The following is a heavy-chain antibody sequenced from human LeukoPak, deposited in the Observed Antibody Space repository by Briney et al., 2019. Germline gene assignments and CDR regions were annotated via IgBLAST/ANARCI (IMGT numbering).Heavy chain of an antibody. V-gene: IGHV1-2*02. CDR3: ARGMGGTREYYYYYMDV. CDR2: INPNSGGT. Sequence: ASVKVSCKASGYTFTGYYMHWVRQAPGQGLEWMGWINPNSGGTNYAQKFQGRVTMTRDTSISTAYMELSRLRSDDTAVYYCARGMGGTREYYYYYMDVWGKGTTVTVSS. CDR1: GYTFTGYY. D-gene: IGHD1-26*01. J-gene: IGHJ6*03.